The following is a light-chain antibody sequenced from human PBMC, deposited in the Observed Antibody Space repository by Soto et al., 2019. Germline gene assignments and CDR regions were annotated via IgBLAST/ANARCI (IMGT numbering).Light chain of an antibody. Sequence: EIVLTQSPGTLSLSPGERATLSCRASQSVSSSYFAWYQQKPGQAPRLLIYGASGRATGIPDRFSGSGSGTDFTLTISRLEPEDFAVYYCQQYGSSLWTFGQGTKVEIK. J-gene: IGKJ1*01. CDR2: GAS. V-gene: IGKV3-20*01. CDR1: QSVSSSY. CDR3: QQYGSSLWT.